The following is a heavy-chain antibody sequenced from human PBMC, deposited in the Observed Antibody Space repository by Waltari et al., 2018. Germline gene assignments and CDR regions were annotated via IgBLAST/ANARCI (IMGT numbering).Heavy chain of an antibody. V-gene: IGHV3-23*01. J-gene: IGHJ5*02. CDR1: GFTFICTD. Sequence: EVQLLESWGGWVQPGGSLRLSCGALGFTFICTDMNWVRQAPGKGLEWVSGISGSGGSTYYADSVKGRFTISRDNSKNTLYLDINTLRVDDTAIYYCAKDAFGNTYLDHWGQGTLVTVSS. CDR3: AKDAFGNTYLDH. D-gene: IGHD3-10*01. CDR2: ISGSGGST.